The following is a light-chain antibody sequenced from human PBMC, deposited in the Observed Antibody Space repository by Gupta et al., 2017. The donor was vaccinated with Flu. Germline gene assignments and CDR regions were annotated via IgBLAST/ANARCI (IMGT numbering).Light chain of an antibody. V-gene: IGKV1-39*01. Sequence: GDRVTITCRASQSISSYLKWSQQKPGKAPDLLIYGASILRSGVPSRFSGSGSGTDFTLTISSLQPEDFATYYCQQSYRSPRTFGQGTELEIK. CDR2: GAS. CDR3: QQSYRSPRT. CDR1: QSISSY. J-gene: IGKJ2*01.